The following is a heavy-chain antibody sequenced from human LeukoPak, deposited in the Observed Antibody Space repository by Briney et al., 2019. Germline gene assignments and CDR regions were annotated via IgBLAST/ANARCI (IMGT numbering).Heavy chain of an antibody. V-gene: IGHV1-8*01. CDR2: MNPNSGNT. CDR1: GYTFTSYD. Sequence: ASVKVSCKASGYTFTSYDINWVRQATGQGLEWMGWMNPNSGNTGYAQKFQGRVTMTRNTSINTAYMELSSLRSEDTAAYYCARERGGGTTGTMTYDIWGQGTMVTVSS. J-gene: IGHJ3*02. D-gene: IGHD1-1*01. CDR3: ARERGGGTTGTMTYDI.